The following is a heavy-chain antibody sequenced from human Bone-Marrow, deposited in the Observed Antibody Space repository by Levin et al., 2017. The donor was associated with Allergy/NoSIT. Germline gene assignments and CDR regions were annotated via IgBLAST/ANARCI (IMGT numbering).Heavy chain of an antibody. V-gene: IGHV3-7*03. J-gene: IGHJ6*03. CDR3: ARIYGYYYYYMDV. Sequence: GGSLRLSCAASGFTFDSFWMSWVRQVPGKGLDWVASIKEDGSETYYGDSVKGRFTMSRDNAKNSVFLQMNSLTAEDTAVYYCARIYGYYYYYMDVWGNGTTVTVSS. CDR2: IKEDGSET. CDR1: GFTFDSFW. D-gene: IGHD3-10*01.